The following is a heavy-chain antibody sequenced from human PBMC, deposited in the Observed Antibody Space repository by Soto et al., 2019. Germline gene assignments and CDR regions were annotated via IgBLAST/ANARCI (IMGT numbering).Heavy chain of an antibody. CDR3: AREGSPIVVVVAASGDAFDI. Sequence: PGGSLRLSCAASGFTFSSYSMNWVRQAPGKGLEWVSSISSSSSYIYYADSVKGRFTISRDNAKNSLYLQMNSLRAEDTAVYYCAREGSPIVVVVAASGDAFDIWGQGTMVTVSS. V-gene: IGHV3-21*01. D-gene: IGHD2-15*01. CDR2: ISSSSSYI. J-gene: IGHJ3*02. CDR1: GFTFSSYS.